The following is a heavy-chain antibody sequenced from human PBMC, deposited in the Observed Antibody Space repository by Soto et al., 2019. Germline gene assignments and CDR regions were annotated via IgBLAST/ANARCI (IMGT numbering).Heavy chain of an antibody. V-gene: IGHV1-58*01. J-gene: IGHJ6*02. CDR2: IVVGSGNT. CDR1: GFTFTSSA. Sequence: ASVKVSCKASGFTFTSSAVQWVRQARGQRLEWIGWIVVGSGNTNYAQKFQERVTITRDMSTSTAYMELSSLRSEDTAVYYCAAGLKENYYYYGMDVWGQGTTVTVSS. D-gene: IGHD6-19*01. CDR3: AAGLKENYYYYGMDV.